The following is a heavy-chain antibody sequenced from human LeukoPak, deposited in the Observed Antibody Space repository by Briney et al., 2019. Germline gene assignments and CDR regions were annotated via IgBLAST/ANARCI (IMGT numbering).Heavy chain of an antibody. CDR2: ISSSGNTT. CDR3: AKDFHSAREYGSGSYYNLFDY. J-gene: IGHJ4*02. V-gene: IGHV3-11*01. Sequence: GGSLRLSCAASGFTFSDNYMSWIRQAPGKGLEWVSYISSSGNTTYNADSVKGRFSITRDNAKNSLYLQMNSLRAEDTAVYYCAKDFHSAREYGSGSYYNLFDYWGQGTLVTVSS. CDR1: GFTFSDNY. D-gene: IGHD3-10*01.